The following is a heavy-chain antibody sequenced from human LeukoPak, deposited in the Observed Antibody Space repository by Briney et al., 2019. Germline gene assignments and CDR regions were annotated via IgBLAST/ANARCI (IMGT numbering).Heavy chain of an antibody. CDR3: ARVGPQYYDFWSGYHGYYYYYMDV. CDR1: GYSISSGYY. J-gene: IGHJ6*03. V-gene: IGHV4-38-2*02. CDR2: IYHSGST. Sequence: SETLSLTCTVSGYSISSGYYWGWIRQPPGKGLEWIGSIYHSGSTYYNPSLKSRVTISVDTSKNQFSLKLSSVTAADTAVYYCARVGPQYYDFWSGYHGYYYYYMDVWGKGTTVTVSS. D-gene: IGHD3-3*01.